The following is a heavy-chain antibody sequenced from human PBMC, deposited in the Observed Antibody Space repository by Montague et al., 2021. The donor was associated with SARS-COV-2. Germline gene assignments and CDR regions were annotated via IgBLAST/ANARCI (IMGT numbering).Heavy chain of an antibody. V-gene: IGHV4-59*01. J-gene: IGHJ4*02. Sequence: SETLSLTCTVYGGSISSYYWTWFRQPPGKGLEWIGYIHYSGSTNYNPSLKSRVTISVDTSKNQFSLKLSSVTAADTAVYYCARAPVAHITIFGVVTSFDYWGQGTLVTVSS. CDR3: ARAPVAHITIFGVVTSFDY. CDR1: GGSISSYY. D-gene: IGHD3-3*01. CDR2: IHYSGST.